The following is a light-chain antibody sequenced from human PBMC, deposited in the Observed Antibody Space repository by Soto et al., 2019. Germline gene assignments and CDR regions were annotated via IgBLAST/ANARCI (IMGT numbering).Light chain of an antibody. V-gene: IGLV2-14*01. J-gene: IGLJ3*02. CDR3: SSYTTSSTQV. CDR1: SSDVGYYNY. Sequence: QSVLTQPASVSGSSGQSITISCTGTSSDVGYYNYVSWYQHHPGKVPKLMIYEVSNRPSGVSNRFSGSKSGNTASLTISGLQAEDEADYYCSSYTTSSTQVFGGGTKLTVL. CDR2: EVS.